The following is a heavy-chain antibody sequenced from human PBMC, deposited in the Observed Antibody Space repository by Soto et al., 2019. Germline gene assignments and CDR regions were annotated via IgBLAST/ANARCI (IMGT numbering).Heavy chain of an antibody. D-gene: IGHD5-18*01. V-gene: IGHV3-21*01. Sequence: NPGGSLRLSCAASGFTFSSYSMNWVRQAPGKGLEWVSSISSSSSYIYYAESVKGRFTISRDNAKNSLYLQMNSLRAEDTAVYYCARDLGYGYPPDAFDIWGQGTMVTVSS. CDR1: GFTFSSYS. CDR2: ISSSSSYI. J-gene: IGHJ3*02. CDR3: ARDLGYGYPPDAFDI.